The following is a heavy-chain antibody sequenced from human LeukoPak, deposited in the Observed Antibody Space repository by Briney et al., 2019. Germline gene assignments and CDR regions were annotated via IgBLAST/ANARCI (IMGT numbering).Heavy chain of an antibody. V-gene: IGHV1-18*01. J-gene: IGHJ1*01. CDR1: GYTFTSYG. D-gene: IGHD4-11*01. Sequence: GASVKVSCKASGYTFTSYGISWVRQAPGQGLEWMGWISAYNGNTNYAQKLQGRVTMTTDTSTSTAYMELRSLRSDDTAVYYCARAPRPYSAGEYSQHGGQGTLVTVSS. CDR3: ARAPRPYSAGEYSQH. CDR2: ISAYNGNT.